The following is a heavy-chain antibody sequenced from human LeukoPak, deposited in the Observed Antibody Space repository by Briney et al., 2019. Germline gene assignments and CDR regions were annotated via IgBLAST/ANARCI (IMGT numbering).Heavy chain of an antibody. CDR3: ARQGYCSSTSCYDY. CDR1: GYSFTSYW. CDR2: IYLGDSDT. D-gene: IGHD2-2*01. V-gene: IGHV5-51*01. J-gene: IGHJ4*02. Sequence: GGSLKISCKGSGYSFTSYWIGWVRQMPGKGLEWRGIIYLGDSDTRYSPSFQGQVTISADKSISTAYLQWSSLKASDTAMYYCARQGYCSSTSCYDYWGQGTLVTVSS.